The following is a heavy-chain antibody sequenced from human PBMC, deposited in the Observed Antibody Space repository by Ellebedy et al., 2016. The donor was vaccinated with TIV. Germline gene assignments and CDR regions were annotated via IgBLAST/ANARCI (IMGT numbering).Heavy chain of an antibody. CDR3: VKRIHQLAEFDY. J-gene: IGHJ4*02. D-gene: IGHD2-2*01. V-gene: IGHV3-23*01. Sequence: GESLKISXAASGFIFSTYVMSWVRQAPEKGLEWVSSISAGGSTYYPDSVKGRFTISRDNSKNTLYLQMNSLRAEDTAVYYCVKRIHQLAEFDYWGQGTLATVSS. CDR2: ISAGGST. CDR1: GFIFSTYV.